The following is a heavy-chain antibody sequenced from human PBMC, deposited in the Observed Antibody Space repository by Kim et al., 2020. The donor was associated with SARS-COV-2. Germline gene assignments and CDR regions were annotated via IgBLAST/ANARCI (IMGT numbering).Heavy chain of an antibody. J-gene: IGHJ4*02. V-gene: IGHV3-23*01. Sequence: GGSLRLSCLTSGFTFTNYAVTWVRRTPGKELEWVATITGDGATTYYADSVKGRFSISRDNSKNTVYLQMSSLRPEDTALYYCATGNTAATWVSFDFWGQGTLVTASS. CDR1: GFTFTNYA. CDR2: ITGDGATT. D-gene: IGHD1-26*01. CDR3: ATGNTAATWVSFDF.